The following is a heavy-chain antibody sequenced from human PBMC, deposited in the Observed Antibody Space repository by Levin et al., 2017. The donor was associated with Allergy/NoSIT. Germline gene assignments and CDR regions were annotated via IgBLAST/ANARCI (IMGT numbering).Heavy chain of an antibody. CDR3: ARGMNYYDSSGDYPEDY. J-gene: IGHJ4*02. CDR1: GFTFSSYA. D-gene: IGHD3-22*01. CDR2: ISYDGSNK. V-gene: IGHV3-30-3*01. Sequence: GGSLRLSCAASGFTFSSYAMHWVRQAPGKGLEWVAVISYDGSNKYYADSVKGRFTISRDNSKNTLYLQMNSLRAEDTAVYYCARGMNYYDSSGDYPEDYWGQGTLVTVSS.